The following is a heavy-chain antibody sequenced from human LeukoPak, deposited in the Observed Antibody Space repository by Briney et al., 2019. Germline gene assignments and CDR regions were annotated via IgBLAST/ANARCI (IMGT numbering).Heavy chain of an antibody. CDR1: GGSFSGYY. V-gene: IGHV4-34*01. Sequence: PSETLSLTCAVYGGSFSGYYWSWIRQPPGKGLEWIGEINHSGSTNYNPSLKSRVTISVDTSKNQFSLKLSSVTAADTAVYYCARRSGYRVFRYWGQGTLVTVSS. CDR3: ARRSGYRVFRY. D-gene: IGHD6-25*01. CDR2: INHSGST. J-gene: IGHJ4*02.